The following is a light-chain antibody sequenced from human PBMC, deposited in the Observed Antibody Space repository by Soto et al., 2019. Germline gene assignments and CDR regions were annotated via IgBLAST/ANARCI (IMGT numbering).Light chain of an antibody. V-gene: IGKV3-20*01. J-gene: IGKJ4*01. Sequence: EIVLTQSPATLSLSPGERATLSCRASQSININLAWYQQKPGQAPRLLIYGASTRATGLPARFSGSGSGTDFTLTISRLEPEDFAVYYCQQYGGSPLTFGGGTKVDI. CDR3: QQYGGSPLT. CDR2: GAS. CDR1: QSININ.